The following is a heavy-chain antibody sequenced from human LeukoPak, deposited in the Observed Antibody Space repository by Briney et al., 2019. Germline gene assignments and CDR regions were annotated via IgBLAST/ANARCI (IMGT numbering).Heavy chain of an antibody. J-gene: IGHJ3*02. Sequence: GGSLRLSCAASGFTFSNYAMSWIRQAPGKGLEWVSYISSSGSTIYYADSVKGRFTISRDNAKNSLYLQMNSLRAEDTAVYYRAKVAGAIGYDAFDIWGQGTMVTVSS. D-gene: IGHD3-22*01. CDR2: ISSSGSTI. CDR3: AKVAGAIGYDAFDI. CDR1: GFTFSNYA. V-gene: IGHV3-11*01.